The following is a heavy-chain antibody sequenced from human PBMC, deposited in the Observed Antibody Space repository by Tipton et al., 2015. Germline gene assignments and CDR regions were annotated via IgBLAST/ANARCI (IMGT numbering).Heavy chain of an antibody. V-gene: IGHV3-11*01. Sequence: GSLRLSCAASGFTFSGSAIHWVRQAPGKGLEWVSYIGNGGSTTYYADSVKGRFTISRDNAKNSLYLQMSSLRAEDTAVYYCARERIVGDAFDIWGQGTMVTVSS. J-gene: IGHJ3*02. CDR2: IGNGGSTT. D-gene: IGHD2/OR15-2a*01. CDR1: GFTFSGSA. CDR3: ARERIVGDAFDI.